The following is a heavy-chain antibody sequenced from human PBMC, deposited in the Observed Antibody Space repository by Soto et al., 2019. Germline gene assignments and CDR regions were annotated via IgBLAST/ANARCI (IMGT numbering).Heavy chain of an antibody. Sequence: GGSLRLSCAASGFTLSSYEMNWVRQAPGKGLEWVSYISSSGSTIYYADSVKGRFTISRDNAKNSLYLQMNSLRAEDTAVYYCARGSDSSPYGMDVWGQGTTVTVSS. CDR3: ARGSDSSPYGMDV. CDR1: GFTLSSYE. CDR2: ISSSGSTI. J-gene: IGHJ6*02. V-gene: IGHV3-48*03. D-gene: IGHD3-22*01.